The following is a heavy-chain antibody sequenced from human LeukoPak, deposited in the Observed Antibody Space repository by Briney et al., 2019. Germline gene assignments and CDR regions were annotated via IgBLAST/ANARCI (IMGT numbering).Heavy chain of an antibody. CDR2: INRSGST. J-gene: IGHJ4*02. CDR3: ARRRYSYGT. Sequence: SETLSLTCAVYGGSFSGYYWSWIRQPPGKGLEWIGEINRSGSTNYNPSLKSRVTISVDTSKNQFSLNLSSVTAADTAVYYCARRRYSYGTWGQGTLVTVSS. D-gene: IGHD5-18*01. CDR1: GGSFSGYY. V-gene: IGHV4-34*01.